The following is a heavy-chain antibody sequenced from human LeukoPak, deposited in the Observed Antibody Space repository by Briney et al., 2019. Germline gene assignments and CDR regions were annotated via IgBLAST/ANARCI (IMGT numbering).Heavy chain of an antibody. D-gene: IGHD3-3*01. J-gene: IGHJ4*02. CDR3: ARVRRLSSLGRFLEWLSHFDY. CDR2: INHSGST. CDR1: GGSCSGYY. V-gene: IGHV4-34*01. Sequence: PSETLSLXCAVYGGSCSGYYWSWIRLPPGKGLESIGEINHSGSTNYNPSLKSRVTISVDTSKNQFSLKLSSVTAADTAVYYCARVRRLSSLGRFLEWLSHFDYWGQGTLVTVSS.